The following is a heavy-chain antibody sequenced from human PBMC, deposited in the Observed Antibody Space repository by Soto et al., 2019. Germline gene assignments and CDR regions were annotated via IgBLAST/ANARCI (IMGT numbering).Heavy chain of an antibody. CDR2: INSSGST. Sequence: QVQLQQWGAGLLKPSETLSLTCAVYAGSFTTYYWSWIRQPPGKGLEWIGEINSSGSTNYNPSLKSRLTISVDTSKNQFSLRLTSVTAADTSVYYCAGIRDRFSRSAFDIWGQGTMVTVSS. J-gene: IGHJ3*02. CDR3: AGIRDRFSRSAFDI. CDR1: AGSFTTYY. V-gene: IGHV4-34*01. D-gene: IGHD3-10*01.